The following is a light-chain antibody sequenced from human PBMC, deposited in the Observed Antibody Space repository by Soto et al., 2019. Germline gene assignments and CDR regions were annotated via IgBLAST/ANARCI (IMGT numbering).Light chain of an antibody. CDR3: QQYNNWPLT. V-gene: IGKV3D-15*01. J-gene: IGKJ4*01. CDR2: DAS. Sequence: ETVMTQSPAPLSVSPGDRATLSCSASQSVSYNLAWYQQKPGQAPRLLIYDASTRATGIPARFSGSASGTEFTLTISSLLSEDFAVYYCQQYNNWPLTFGGGTKVDIK. CDR1: QSVSYN.